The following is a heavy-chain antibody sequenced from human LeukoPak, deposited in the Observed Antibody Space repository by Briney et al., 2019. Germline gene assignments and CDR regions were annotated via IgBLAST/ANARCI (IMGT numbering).Heavy chain of an antibody. D-gene: IGHD6-19*01. Sequence: GGSLRLSCAASGFTFSSYSMNWVRQAPGKGLEWVSSISSSSGYIYYADSVKGRFTISRDNSKNTLYLQMNSLRAEDTAVYYCARDFFAAVARLGIGYWGQGTLVTVSS. V-gene: IGHV3-21*01. CDR2: ISSSSGYI. CDR3: ARDFFAAVARLGIGY. CDR1: GFTFSSYS. J-gene: IGHJ4*02.